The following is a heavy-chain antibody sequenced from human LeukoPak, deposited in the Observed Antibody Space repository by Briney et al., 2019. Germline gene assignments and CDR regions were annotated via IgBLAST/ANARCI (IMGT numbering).Heavy chain of an antibody. D-gene: IGHD6-13*01. Sequence: ASVKVSCKASGYTFTGYYMHWVRQAPGQGLEWMGWINPNSGGTNYAQKFQGRVTMTRDTSISTAYMELSRLRSDDTAVYYCARVYQQLAPFYYYYYMDVWGKGTTVTISS. V-gene: IGHV1-2*02. CDR1: GYTFTGYY. J-gene: IGHJ6*03. CDR3: ARVYQQLAPFYYYYYMDV. CDR2: INPNSGGT.